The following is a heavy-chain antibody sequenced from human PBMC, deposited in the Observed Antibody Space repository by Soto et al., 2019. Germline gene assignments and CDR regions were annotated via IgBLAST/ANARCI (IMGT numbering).Heavy chain of an antibody. CDR3: ARRPKSGSFHFYGVDV. J-gene: IGHJ6*02. CDR1: GGAVSSSSYY. Sequence: SETLSLTCTVSGGAVSSSSYYWDWIRQPPGKGLEWIGNIFYNGRTYSNPSLKSRVTISVDTSKNQFSLKLDSVTAADTAVYYCARRPKSGSFHFYGVDVWGQGTTVTVSS. CDR2: IFYNGRT. D-gene: IGHD1-26*01. V-gene: IGHV4-39*01.